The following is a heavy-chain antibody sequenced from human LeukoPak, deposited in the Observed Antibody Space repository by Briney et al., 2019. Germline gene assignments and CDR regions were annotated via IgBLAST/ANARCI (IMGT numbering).Heavy chain of an antibody. CDR3: AKDSKRSITMIVVVITPGCFDY. J-gene: IGHJ4*02. Sequence: GGSLRLSCAASKFTFNTYAMSWVRQAPGKGLEWVSAVSGSGGITYYADSVKGRFTISRDNSKITLYLQMNSLRAEDTAVYYCAKDSKRSITMIVVVITPGCFDYWGQGTLVTVSS. CDR1: KFTFNTYA. D-gene: IGHD3-22*01. CDR2: VSGSGGIT. V-gene: IGHV3-23*01.